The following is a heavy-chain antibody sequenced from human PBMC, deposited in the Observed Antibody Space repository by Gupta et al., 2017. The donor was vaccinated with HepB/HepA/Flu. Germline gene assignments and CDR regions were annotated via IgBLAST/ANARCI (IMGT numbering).Heavy chain of an antibody. V-gene: IGHV3-30*03. CDR3: ATDIVVVVAATLSSGVDY. CDR1: VFTFSSYG. D-gene: IGHD2-15*01. J-gene: IGHJ4*02. CDR2: ISYDGSNK. Sequence: QVQLVESGGGVVQPGRSLSLSCAASVFTFSSYGRHWVRQAPGKGLEWVAVISYDGSNKYYADSVKGRFTIARDNSKNTLYLQMNSLRAEDTAVYYCATDIVVVVAATLSSGVDYWGQGTLVTVSS.